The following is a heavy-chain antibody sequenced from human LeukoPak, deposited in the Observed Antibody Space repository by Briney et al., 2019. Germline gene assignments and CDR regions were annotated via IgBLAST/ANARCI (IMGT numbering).Heavy chain of an antibody. Sequence: GGSLRLSCAASGLTFSIHWMNWVRQAPGKGLECVANINQDGSDKYYVDSVKGRFTISRDNSKNTLFLQMNGLRAEDTAVYYCAKDGTSWSGSHDFDYWGQGTLVTVSS. J-gene: IGHJ4*02. V-gene: IGHV3-7*01. CDR2: INQDGSDK. D-gene: IGHD3-3*01. CDR1: GLTFSIHW. CDR3: AKDGTSWSGSHDFDY.